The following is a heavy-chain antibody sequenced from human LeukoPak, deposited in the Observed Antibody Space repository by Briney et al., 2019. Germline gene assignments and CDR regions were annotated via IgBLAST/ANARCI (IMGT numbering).Heavy chain of an antibody. CDR3: ARKGYCSGGSCYYFDY. D-gene: IGHD2-15*01. J-gene: IGHJ4*02. CDR2: IIPILGIA. Sequence: SVKVSCKASGGTFSSYAISWVRQAPGQGLEWMGRIIPILGIANYAQKFQGRVTITADKSTSTAYMELSSLRSEDTAVYYCARKGYCSGGSCYYFDYWGQGTLVTVSS. V-gene: IGHV1-69*04. CDR1: GGTFSSYA.